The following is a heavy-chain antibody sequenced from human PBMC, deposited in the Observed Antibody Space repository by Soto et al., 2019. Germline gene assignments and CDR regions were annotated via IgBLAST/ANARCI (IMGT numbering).Heavy chain of an antibody. CDR3: AHRVLRTVFGLVTTTAIYFDF. J-gene: IGHJ4*02. V-gene: IGHV2-5*02. CDR1: GFSLTTSGVG. D-gene: IGHD3-3*01. Sequence: QITLNESGPPVVRPTETLTLTCRFSGFSLTTSGVGVGWIRQSPGKAPEWLALIYWDDDKRYSASLKSRLTITKDTSKNQVVLTVSDLDPTDTATYYCAHRVLRTVFGLVTTTAIYFDFWGQGTPVAGSS. CDR2: IYWDDDK.